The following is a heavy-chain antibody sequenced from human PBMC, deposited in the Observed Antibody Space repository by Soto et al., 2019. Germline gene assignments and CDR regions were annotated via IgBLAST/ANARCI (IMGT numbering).Heavy chain of an antibody. V-gene: IGHV4-59*07. Sequence: SDTVSLACTVSGDSIITYYWSWIRQPPGKGVEWIGHIYRSGTTRYNPSVKSRVKISVDTYKNQFSLKLSSVTAADTAVYYCARVQMATIYFGYWGQRMIVTVSS. CDR3: ARVQMATIYFGY. D-gene: IGHD5-12*01. J-gene: IGHJ4*02. CDR2: IYRSGTT. CDR1: GDSIITYY.